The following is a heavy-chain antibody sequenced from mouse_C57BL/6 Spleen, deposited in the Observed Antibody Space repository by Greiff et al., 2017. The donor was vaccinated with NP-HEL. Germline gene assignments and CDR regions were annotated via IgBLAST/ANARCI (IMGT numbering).Heavy chain of an antibody. CDR1: GFTFSSYA. V-gene: IGHV5-4*03. Sequence: EVKLMESGGGLVKPGGSLKLSCAASGFTFSSYAMSWVRQTPEKRLEWVATISDGGSYTYYPDNVKGRFTISRDNAKNNLYLQMSHLKSEDTAMYYCARGTTVVRYYFDYWGQGTTLTVSS. CDR2: ISDGGSYT. CDR3: ARGTTVVRYYFDY. D-gene: IGHD1-1*01. J-gene: IGHJ2*01.